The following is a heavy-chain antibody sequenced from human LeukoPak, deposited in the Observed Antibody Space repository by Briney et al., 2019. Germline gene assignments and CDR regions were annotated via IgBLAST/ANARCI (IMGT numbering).Heavy chain of an antibody. J-gene: IGHJ4*02. CDR3: ARSYDSSGYYFF. D-gene: IGHD3-22*01. Sequence: SETLSLTCTVSGGSISSYYWSWIRQPPGKGLEWIGYIYYSGSTSYNPSLKSRVTISVDTSKNQFSLKLSSVTAADTAVYYCARSYDSSGYYFFWGQGTLVTVSS. CDR2: IYYSGST. CDR1: GGSISSYY. V-gene: IGHV4-59*08.